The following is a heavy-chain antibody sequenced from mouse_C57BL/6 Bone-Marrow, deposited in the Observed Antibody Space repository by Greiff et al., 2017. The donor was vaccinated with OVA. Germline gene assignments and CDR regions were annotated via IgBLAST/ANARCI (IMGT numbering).Heavy chain of an antibody. V-gene: IGHV5-9-1*02. CDR1: GFTFSSYA. CDR3: TRADYYGSSYWYFDV. D-gene: IGHD1-1*01. Sequence: EVKLMESGEGLVKPGGSLKLSCAASGFTFSSYAMSWVRQTPEKRLEWVAYISSGGDYIYYADTVKGRFTISRDNARNTLYLQMSSLKSEDTAMYYCTRADYYGSSYWYFDVWGTGTTVTVSS. CDR2: ISSGGDYI. J-gene: IGHJ1*03.